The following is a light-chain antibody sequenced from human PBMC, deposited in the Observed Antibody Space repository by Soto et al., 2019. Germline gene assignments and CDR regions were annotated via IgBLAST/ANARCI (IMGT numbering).Light chain of an antibody. CDR1: QSVRTTY. Sequence: EIVLTQSPGTLSLSPGERATLSCRARQSVRTTYLAWYQQKPGQAPRLLIYGASTRATGIPARFSGSGSGTEFTLTISSLQSEDLAVYYCQQYNNWPPWTVGQGTKVDIK. J-gene: IGKJ1*01. V-gene: IGKV3-15*01. CDR2: GAS. CDR3: QQYNNWPPWT.